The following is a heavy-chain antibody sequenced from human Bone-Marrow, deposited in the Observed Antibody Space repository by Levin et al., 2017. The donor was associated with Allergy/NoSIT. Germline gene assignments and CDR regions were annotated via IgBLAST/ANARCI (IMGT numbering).Heavy chain of an antibody. V-gene: IGHV2-5*01. CDR3: AHRRPNSSGWTEED. CDR2: IYWNDDK. D-gene: IGHD6-19*01. CDR1: GFSLSTSGVG. Sequence: SGPTLVKPTQTLTLTCTFSGFSLSTSGVGVGWIRQPPGKALEWLALIYWNDDKRYSPSLKSRLTITKDTSKNQVVLTMTNMDPVDTATYYCAHRRPNSSGWTEEDWGQGTLVTVSS. J-gene: IGHJ4*02.